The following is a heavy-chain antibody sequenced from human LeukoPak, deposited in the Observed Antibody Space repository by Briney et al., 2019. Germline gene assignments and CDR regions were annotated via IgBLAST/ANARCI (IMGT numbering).Heavy chain of an antibody. V-gene: IGHV1-8*02. CDR1: GGTFSSYA. CDR2: MNPNSGNT. CDR3: AKDLVSTIGDFDY. J-gene: IGHJ4*02. Sequence: ASVKVSCKASGGTFSSYAISWVRQAPGQGLEWMGWMNPNSGNTGYAQKFQGRVTMTRNTSISTAYMELSSLRSDDTAVYYCAKDLVSTIGDFDYWGQGTLVTVSS. D-gene: IGHD5/OR15-5a*01.